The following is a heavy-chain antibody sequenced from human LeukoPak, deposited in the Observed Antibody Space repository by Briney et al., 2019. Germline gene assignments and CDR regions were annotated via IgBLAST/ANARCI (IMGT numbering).Heavy chain of an antibody. Sequence: PSETLSLTCAVYGGSFSGYYWSWIRQPPGKGLEWIGEINHSGSTNYNPSLKSRVTISVDTSKNQFSLKLSSVTAADTAVDYCARGYSSRASFDPGGQGTLVTVSS. CDR1: GGSFSGYY. V-gene: IGHV4-34*01. CDR3: ARGYSSRASFDP. D-gene: IGHD6-13*01. J-gene: IGHJ5*02. CDR2: INHSGST.